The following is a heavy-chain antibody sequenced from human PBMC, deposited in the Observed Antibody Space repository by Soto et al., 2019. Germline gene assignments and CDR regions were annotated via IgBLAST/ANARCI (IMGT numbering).Heavy chain of an antibody. D-gene: IGHD3-10*01. J-gene: IGHJ3*02. CDR3: ARAFGYAFDI. CDR1: GFTFSSYA. V-gene: IGHV3-64*01. Sequence: GGSLRHSCAASGFTFSSYAMHWVRQAPGKGLEYVSVISSNGGSTDYANSVKGRFTISRDNSKNTLYLQMGSLRAEDMAVYYCARAFGYAFDIWGQGTMVTVSS. CDR2: ISSNGGST.